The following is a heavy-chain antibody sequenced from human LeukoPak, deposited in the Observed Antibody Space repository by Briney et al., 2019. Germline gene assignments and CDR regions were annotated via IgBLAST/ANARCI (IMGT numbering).Heavy chain of an antibody. J-gene: IGHJ4*02. V-gene: IGHV3-74*01. CDR3: ARGNWEPADY. D-gene: IGHD1-26*01. Sequence: GRSLRLSCAASGFTFSDYWMHWVRQAPGKGLVWVSDIKPDGSSTRYADSVKGRFTISRDNAKNTLYLQMNSLRVEDTAVYYCARGNWEPADYWGQGTLVTVSS. CDR1: GFTFSDYW. CDR2: IKPDGSST.